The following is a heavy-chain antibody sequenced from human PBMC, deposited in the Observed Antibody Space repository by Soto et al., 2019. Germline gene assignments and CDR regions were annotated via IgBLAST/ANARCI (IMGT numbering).Heavy chain of an antibody. D-gene: IGHD3-22*01. CDR3: ARGYYYDSSAPVGWFDP. Sequence: SETLSLTCTVSGGSISSGGYYWSWIRQHPGKGLEWIGYIYYSGSTYYNPSLKSRVTISVDTSKNQFSLKLSSVTAADTAVYYCARGYYYDSSAPVGWFDPWGQGTLVTVSS. CDR2: IYYSGST. CDR1: GGSISSGGYY. V-gene: IGHV4-31*03. J-gene: IGHJ5*02.